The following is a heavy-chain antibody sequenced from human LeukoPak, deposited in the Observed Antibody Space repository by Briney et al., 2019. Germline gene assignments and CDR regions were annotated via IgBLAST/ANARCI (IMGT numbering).Heavy chain of an antibody. CDR3: ARSPHGECSTTTCYMMYYYSHMDV. CDR1: SGSINSGNYY. D-gene: IGHD2-2*02. J-gene: IGHJ6*03. V-gene: IGHV4-61*02. Sequence: SPSQTLSLTCTVSSGSINSGNYYWSWIRQSAGKGLEWIGRIYINGRTNYNPSLKSRVTISVDTSKNQFSLNLSSVTAADTAVYYCARSPHGECSTTTCYMMYYYSHMDVWGKGTTVTVSS. CDR2: IYINGRT.